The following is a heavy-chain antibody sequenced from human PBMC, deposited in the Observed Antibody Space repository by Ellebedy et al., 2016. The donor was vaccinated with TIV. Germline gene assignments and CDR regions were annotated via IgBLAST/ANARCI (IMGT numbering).Heavy chain of an antibody. V-gene: IGHV1-18*01. D-gene: IGHD2-15*01. J-gene: IGHJ4*02. CDR2: ISAYNGNT. CDR3: ARDFGCSGGSCYRGIDY. Sequence: ASVKVSXKASGYTFTSYGISWVRQAPGQGLEWMGWISAYNGNTNYAQKLQGRVTMTTDTSASTAYMELSSLRSEDTAVYYCARDFGCSGGSCYRGIDYWGQGTLVTVSS. CDR1: GYTFTSYG.